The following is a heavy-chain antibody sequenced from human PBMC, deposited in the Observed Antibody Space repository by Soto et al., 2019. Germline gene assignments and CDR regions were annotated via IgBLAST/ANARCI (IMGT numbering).Heavy chain of an antibody. Sequence: QVQLVQYGAEVTRPGSSVKVSCEASGGTFSSLGFTWVRQAPGQGLEWMGGIIPISGRTTFAPKFLGRVTITADESTRTTYMELTALTSDDTAIYYCATRGTQGRWLEFADYWGQGTLVTVSS. CDR2: IIPISGRT. J-gene: IGHJ4*02. D-gene: IGHD5-12*01. V-gene: IGHV1-69*01. CDR3: ATRGTQGRWLEFADY. CDR1: GGTFSSLG.